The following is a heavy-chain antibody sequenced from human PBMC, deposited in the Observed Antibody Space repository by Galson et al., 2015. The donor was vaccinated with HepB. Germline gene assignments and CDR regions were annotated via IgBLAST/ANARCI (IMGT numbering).Heavy chain of an antibody. V-gene: IGHV1-8*01. J-gene: IGHJ3*02. CDR1: GYTFTSYD. Sequence: SVKVSCKASGYTFTSYDINWVRQATGQGLEWMGWMNPNSGNTGYAQKFQGRVTMTRNTSISTAYMELSSLRSEDTAVYYCAKDIAAAVGAFDIWGQGTMVTVSS. CDR2: MNPNSGNT. D-gene: IGHD6-13*01. CDR3: AKDIAAAVGAFDI.